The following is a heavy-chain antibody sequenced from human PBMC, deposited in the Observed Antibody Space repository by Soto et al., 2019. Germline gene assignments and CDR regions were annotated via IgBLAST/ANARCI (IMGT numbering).Heavy chain of an antibody. CDR3: APGAGYYGLDV. CDR2: IYYSGST. J-gene: IGHJ6*02. Sequence: PSETLSLTCTVSGGSISSYYWSWIRQPPGKGLEWIGYIYYSGSTNYNPSLKSRVTISVDTSKNQFSLKLSSVTAADTAVYYCAPGAGYYGLDVWGQGTTVTVSS. CDR1: GGSISSYY. V-gene: IGHV4-59*01.